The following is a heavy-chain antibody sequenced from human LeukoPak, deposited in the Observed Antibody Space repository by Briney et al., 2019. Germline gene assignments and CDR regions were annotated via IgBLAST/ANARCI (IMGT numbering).Heavy chain of an antibody. D-gene: IGHD1-26*01. Sequence: GGSLRLSCAASGFTFSSYSMNWVRQAPGKGLEWVSSISSSSYIYYADSVKGRFTISRDNAKNSLYLQMNSLRAEDTAVYYCARDHVRVQWELPPRANDAFDIWGQGTMVTVSS. CDR1: GFTFSSYS. V-gene: IGHV3-21*01. CDR2: ISSSSYI. J-gene: IGHJ3*02. CDR3: ARDHVRVQWELPPRANDAFDI.